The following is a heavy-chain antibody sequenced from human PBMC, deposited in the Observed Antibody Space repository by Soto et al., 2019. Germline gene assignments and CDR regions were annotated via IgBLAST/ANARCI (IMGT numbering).Heavy chain of an antibody. CDR2: TSYDGGNK. CDR1: GFTFSTYG. V-gene: IGHV3-30*18. Sequence: QVQLVESGGGVVQPGRSLRLSCVASGFTFSTYGMHWVRQAPGKGLEWVAGTSYDGGNKYYADSVKGRFTISRDNSKNMVYLQMNSLRAGDTAVYYCAKSPIAVAGSDFRHWGQGALVTVSS. D-gene: IGHD6-19*01. J-gene: IGHJ1*01. CDR3: AKSPIAVAGSDFRH.